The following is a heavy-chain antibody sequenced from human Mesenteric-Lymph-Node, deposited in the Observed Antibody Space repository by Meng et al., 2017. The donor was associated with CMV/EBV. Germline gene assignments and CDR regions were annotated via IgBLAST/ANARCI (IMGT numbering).Heavy chain of an antibody. J-gene: IGHJ4*02. CDR3: VRDEGYSSGWYPDY. CDR1: GDSISNRGYY. D-gene: IGHD6-19*01. V-gene: IGHV4-39*07. Sequence: GSLRLSCTVSGDSISNRGYYWGWIRQPPGKGLEWIASIYYSGNTYYNPSLKSRVTISVDTSKNQFSLKVTSVTAADTAVYYCVRDEGYSSGWYPDYWGQGTLVTVSS. CDR2: IYYSGNT.